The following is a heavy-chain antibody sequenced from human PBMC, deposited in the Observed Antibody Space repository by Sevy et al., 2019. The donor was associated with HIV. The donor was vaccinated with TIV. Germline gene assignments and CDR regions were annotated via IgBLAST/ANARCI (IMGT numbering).Heavy chain of an antibody. CDR2: ISSSSSTI. D-gene: IGHD1-26*01. CDR3: ARVFYRNWFDP. CDR1: GFTFSSNS. Sequence: GGSLRLSCAASGFTFSSNSMNWVRQAPGKGLEWVSYISSSSSTIYYADSVKGRFTISRDNAKNSLYLQMNSLRAEDTAVYYCARVFYRNWFDPWGQGTLVTVSS. V-gene: IGHV3-48*01. J-gene: IGHJ5*02.